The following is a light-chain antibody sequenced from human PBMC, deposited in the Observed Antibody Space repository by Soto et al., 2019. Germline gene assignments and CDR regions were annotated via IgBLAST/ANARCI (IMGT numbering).Light chain of an antibody. Sequence: DMVLTQSPGTLSLSPGERATLSCSASQSGNTRCLAWVQQRPRQAPRLLIYGASSRATGITDRLSGSGSGTEFAVTISRLEAEDYALYYCQQYGGSPYTVGQGTKLETK. J-gene: IGKJ2*01. V-gene: IGKV3-20*01. CDR2: GAS. CDR3: QQYGGSPYT. CDR1: QSGNTRC.